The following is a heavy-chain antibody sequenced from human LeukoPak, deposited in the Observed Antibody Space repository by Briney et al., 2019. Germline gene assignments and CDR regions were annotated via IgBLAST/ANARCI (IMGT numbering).Heavy chain of an antibody. CDR1: GGTFSTYA. V-gene: IGHV1-69*04. CDR3: ARGTEDWNDSKESYYYGMDV. D-gene: IGHD1-1*01. CDR2: IIPYLGIA. Sequence: SVKVSFKSSGGTFSTYANSWVRQAPGQGLEWMGRIIPYLGIANYAQKFQGRVMITADKSTINAYMELNSLRSEDTAVYYCARGTEDWNDSKESYYYGMDVWGQGTTVTVSS. J-gene: IGHJ6*02.